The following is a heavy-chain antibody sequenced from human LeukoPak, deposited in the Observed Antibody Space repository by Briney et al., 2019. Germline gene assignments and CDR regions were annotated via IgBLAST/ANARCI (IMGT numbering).Heavy chain of an antibody. J-gene: IGHJ4*02. CDR3: ATSSGWYPKYFDY. Sequence: PGGSLRLSCAASGFTFSSYPISWVRQAPGKGLEWVSAISGSGGDTYYADSVKGRFTISRDNSKNTLYLQMNSLRAEDTALYYCATSSGWYPKYFDYWGQGTLVTVSS. CDR1: GFTFSSYP. V-gene: IGHV3-23*01. CDR2: ISGSGGDT. D-gene: IGHD6-19*01.